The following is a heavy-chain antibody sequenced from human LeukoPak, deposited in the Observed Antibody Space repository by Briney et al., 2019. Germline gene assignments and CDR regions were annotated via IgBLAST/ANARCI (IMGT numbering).Heavy chain of an antibody. V-gene: IGHV1-69*13. D-gene: IGHD3-22*01. CDR1: GGTFSSYA. CDR2: IIPIFGTA. Sequence: ASVKVSCKASGGTFSSYAISWVRQAPGQGLEWMGGIIPIFGTANYAQKFQGRVTITADGSTSTAYMELSSLRSEDTAVYYCARVGGSTYYDSSGYAASWGQGTLVTVSS. J-gene: IGHJ5*02. CDR3: ARVGGSTYYDSSGYAAS.